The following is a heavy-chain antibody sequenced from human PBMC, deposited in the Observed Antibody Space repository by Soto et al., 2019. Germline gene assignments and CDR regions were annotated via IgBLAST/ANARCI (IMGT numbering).Heavy chain of an antibody. Sequence: LRLSCAASGFTFSSYAMHWVRQAPGKGLEWVAVISYDGSNKYYADSVKGRFTISRDNSKNTLYLQMNSLRAEDTAVYYCARDRGPGDSSGYYPFGYWGQGTLVTVSS. D-gene: IGHD3-22*01. CDR2: ISYDGSNK. V-gene: IGHV3-30-3*01. CDR1: GFTFSSYA. CDR3: ARDRGPGDSSGYYPFGY. J-gene: IGHJ4*02.